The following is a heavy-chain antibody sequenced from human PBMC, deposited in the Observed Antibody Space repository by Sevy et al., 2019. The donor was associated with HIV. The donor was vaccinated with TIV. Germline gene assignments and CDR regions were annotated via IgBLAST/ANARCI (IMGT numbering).Heavy chain of an antibody. CDR3: AREGCTKPHDY. J-gene: IGHJ4*02. CDR2: LSFGCGEI. D-gene: IGHD2-8*01. CDR1: GFTFSKYS. Sequence: GVSLRLSCAASGFTFSKYSMSWVRQPPGKGLEWVSTLSFGCGEINHADSVKGRFTISRDNSKSSVYLQMNNLRPEDTAVYYCAREGCTKPHDYWGQGTLVTVSS. V-gene: IGHV3-23*01.